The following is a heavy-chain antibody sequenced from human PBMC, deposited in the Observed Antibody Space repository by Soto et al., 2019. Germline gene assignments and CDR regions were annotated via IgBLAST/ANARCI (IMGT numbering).Heavy chain of an antibody. CDR3: ARVNYYGSGSYEDFFYYYGMDV. Sequence: ASVKVSCKASGYTFASYDINWVRQAPGKGLEWMGWMNPNSGDTGYAQKFLGRVTMTRDSSIRTVYMELSSLSSEDTAVYYCARVNYYGSGSYEDFFYYYGMDVWGQGTTFTVSS. CDR2: MNPNSGDT. CDR1: GYTFASYD. J-gene: IGHJ6*02. D-gene: IGHD3-10*01. V-gene: IGHV1-8*01.